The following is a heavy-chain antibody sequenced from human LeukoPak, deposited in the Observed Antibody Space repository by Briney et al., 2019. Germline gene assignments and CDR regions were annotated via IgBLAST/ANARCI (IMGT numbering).Heavy chain of an antibody. D-gene: IGHD2-2*01. Sequence: PSETLSLTCAVYGGSFSGYYWSWIRQPPGKGREWIGEINHSGSTNYNPSLKSRVTISVDTTKNQFSLKLSSVAAADTAVYYCASLSYCSSTSCYEFFDYWGQGTLVTVSS. V-gene: IGHV4-34*01. CDR3: ASLSYCSSTSCYEFFDY. J-gene: IGHJ4*02. CDR1: GGSFSGYY. CDR2: INHSGST.